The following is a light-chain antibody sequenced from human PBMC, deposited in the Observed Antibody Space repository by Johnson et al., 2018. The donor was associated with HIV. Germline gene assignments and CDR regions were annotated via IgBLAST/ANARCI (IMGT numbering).Light chain of an antibody. Sequence: QAVLTPPPSVSAAPGQKVTIPCSGSSSNIGNNSVSWYQQLPGTAPKLLIYDNNKRPSGIPDRYSGSKSGTSATPGITELKTGDEADYYCRTWDGSLSAGGVFGTGTKVTVL. J-gene: IGLJ1*01. CDR2: DNN. CDR3: RTWDGSLSAGGV. V-gene: IGLV1-51*01. CDR1: SSNIGNNS.